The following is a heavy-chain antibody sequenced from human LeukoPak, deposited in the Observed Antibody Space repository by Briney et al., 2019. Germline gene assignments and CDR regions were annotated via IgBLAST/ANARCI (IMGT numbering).Heavy chain of an antibody. Sequence: ASAKVSCKASRYTFTSYYMHWVRQAPRQGPEWMGIINPTCGSTSYAQKFQGRGTMTRDTSTSTVYMELCSLRSEDTAVYYCARANYDILTGYYAACDYWGQGTLVTVSS. CDR3: ARANYDILTGYYAACDY. CDR2: INPTCGST. CDR1: RYTFTSYY. J-gene: IGHJ4*02. D-gene: IGHD3-9*01. V-gene: IGHV1-46*01.